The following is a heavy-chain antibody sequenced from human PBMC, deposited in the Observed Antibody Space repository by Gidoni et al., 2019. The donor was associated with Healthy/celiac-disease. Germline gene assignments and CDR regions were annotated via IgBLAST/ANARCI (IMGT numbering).Heavy chain of an antibody. CDR1: GFTVSNAW. Sequence: EVQLVEYGGGLVKPGGSRRVSCAASGFTVSNAWKSCVRQAPGKGLVWVARIKSTTDGRTTDYSAPVKGRFTISSDDSKNTLYLQMNSLKTEYTAVYYCTPDVRYFDWLLPLVVYWGQGPLVTVSS. J-gene: IGHJ4*02. V-gene: IGHV3-15*01. CDR2: IKSTTDGRTT. CDR3: TPDVRYFDWLLPLVVY. D-gene: IGHD3-9*01.